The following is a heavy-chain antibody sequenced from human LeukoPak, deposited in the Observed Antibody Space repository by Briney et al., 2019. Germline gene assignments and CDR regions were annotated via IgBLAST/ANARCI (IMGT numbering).Heavy chain of an antibody. V-gene: IGHV3-48*01. CDR1: GFTFSSHN. CDR3: ARDKDYASDM. CDR2: INFKSEDI. Sequence: PGGSLRLSCAASGFTFSSHNMNWVRQAPGKGLEWISFINFKSEDIRYADSVEGRFIISGDNARKSLYLHMNSLRAEDTAVYYCARDKDYASDMWGQGTMVTVAS. J-gene: IGHJ3*02. D-gene: IGHD4-11*01.